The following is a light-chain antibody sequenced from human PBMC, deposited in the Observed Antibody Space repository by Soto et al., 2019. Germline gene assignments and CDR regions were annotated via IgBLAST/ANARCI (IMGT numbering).Light chain of an antibody. V-gene: IGKV3D-11*02. CDR3: QQYSSPNT. J-gene: IGKJ5*01. CDR2: AAS. Sequence: VLIQSPATLSLSPGARATLSCRASQSVSSNLAWYQQNPGQAPSLLIFAASNGATGIPARFSGGAARTLSTLTISRQPHEDLAYDACQQYSSPNTFGQGTRLEIK. CDR1: QSVSSN.